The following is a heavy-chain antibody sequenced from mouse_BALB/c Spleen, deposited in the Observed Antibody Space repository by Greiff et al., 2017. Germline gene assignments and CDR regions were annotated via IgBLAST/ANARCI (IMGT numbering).Heavy chain of an antibody. CDR3: ARANWDGYYAMDY. CDR1: GYSFTSYW. D-gene: IGHD4-1*01. Sequence: QVQLKESGPQLVRPGASVKISCKASGYSFTSYWMHWVKQRPGQGLEWIGMIDTSDSETRLNQKFKDKATLTVDKSSSTAYMQLSSPTSEDSAVYYCARANWDGYYAMDYWGQGTSVTVSS. V-gene: IGHV1S126*01. J-gene: IGHJ4*01. CDR2: IDTSDSET.